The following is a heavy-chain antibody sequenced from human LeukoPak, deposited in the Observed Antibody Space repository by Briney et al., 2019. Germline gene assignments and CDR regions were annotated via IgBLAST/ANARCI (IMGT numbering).Heavy chain of an antibody. V-gene: IGHV1-18*01. D-gene: IGHD3-22*01. J-gene: IGHJ4*02. CDR3: ARSGVGYFYDTTGYYPLDY. Sequence: GASVTVSCKASGYTFTNYGISWVRQAPGQGLEWMGWISAYTGNTNYAQNLQGRGNMTTDTSTSTAYMELRSLRSDDTAVYYCARSGVGYFYDTTGYYPLDYWGQGTLVTVSS. CDR1: GYTFTNYG. CDR2: ISAYTGNT.